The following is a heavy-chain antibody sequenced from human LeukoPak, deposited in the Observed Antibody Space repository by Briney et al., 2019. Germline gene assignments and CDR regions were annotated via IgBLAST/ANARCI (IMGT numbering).Heavy chain of an antibody. CDR1: GSTLTELS. CDR2: FDPEDGET. Sequence: GASVKVSCKVSGSTLTELSMHRVRQAPGKGLEWMGGFDPEDGETIYAQKVQGRVPMTEDTSTDTAYMELSSLRSEDTAVYYCATDLSGSWFKFDYWGQGTLVTVSS. V-gene: IGHV1-24*01. CDR3: ATDLSGSWFKFDY. D-gene: IGHD1-26*01. J-gene: IGHJ4*02.